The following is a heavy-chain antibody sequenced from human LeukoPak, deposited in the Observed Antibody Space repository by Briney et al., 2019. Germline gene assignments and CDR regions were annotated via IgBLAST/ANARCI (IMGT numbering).Heavy chain of an antibody. D-gene: IGHD2-2*01. Sequence: GGSLRLSCAASGFTFSSYSMNWVRQAPGKGLEWVSAISSDSNYIYYADSVKGRFIISRDNAKNSLYLQMNSLRAEDTAVYYCATYSSSNGREFQYWGQGTLVTVSS. V-gene: IGHV3-21*01. CDR1: GFTFSSYS. CDR3: ATYSSSNGREFQY. J-gene: IGHJ1*01. CDR2: ISSDSNYI.